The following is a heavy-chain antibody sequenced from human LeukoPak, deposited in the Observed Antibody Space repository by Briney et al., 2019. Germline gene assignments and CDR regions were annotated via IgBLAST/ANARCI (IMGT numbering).Heavy chain of an antibody. CDR3: ARVPPEDRTWFDP. CDR2: ISGSGSYT. D-gene: IGHD1-14*01. J-gene: IGHJ5*02. CDR1: GIAFSDYY. Sequence: PGGSLRLSCAASGIAFSDYYMTWIRQAPGKGLEWLSHISGSGSYTFYADSVKGRFTISRDNAKNSLYLQMHSLRVDDTAIYYCARVPPEDRTWFDPWGLGTLVTVSS. V-gene: IGHV3-11*04.